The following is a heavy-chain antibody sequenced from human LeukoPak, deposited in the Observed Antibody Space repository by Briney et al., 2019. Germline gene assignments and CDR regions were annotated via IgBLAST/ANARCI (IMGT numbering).Heavy chain of an antibody. Sequence: GGSLRLSCAASGFTFSSYWMTWVRQGPGKGLEWVANIKPDGSLIYYVDSVKGRFTISRDNAKNSLYLQMNSLRAEDTAVYYCARDGGIAAAGTHHFDYWGQGTLVTVSS. CDR1: GFTFSSYW. CDR3: ARDGGIAAAGTHHFDY. J-gene: IGHJ4*02. D-gene: IGHD6-13*01. CDR2: IKPDGSLI. V-gene: IGHV3-7*01.